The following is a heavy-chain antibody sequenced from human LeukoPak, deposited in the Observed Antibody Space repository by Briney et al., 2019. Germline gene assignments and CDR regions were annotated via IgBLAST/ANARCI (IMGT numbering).Heavy chain of an antibody. CDR1: GYTFTSYG. CDR3: ARAYDYSPSDAFDI. D-gene: IGHD5-12*01. CDR2: ISAYNGNT. V-gene: IGHV1-18*01. J-gene: IGHJ3*02. Sequence: ASVKVSCKASGYTFTSYGISWVRQAPGQGLEWMGWISAYNGNTNYAQKLQGRVTMTTDTSTSTAYMELRSLRSDDTAVYYCARAYDYSPSDAFDIWGQGTMVTVSS.